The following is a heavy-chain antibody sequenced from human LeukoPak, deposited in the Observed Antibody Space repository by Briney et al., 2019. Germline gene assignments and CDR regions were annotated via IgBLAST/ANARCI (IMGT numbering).Heavy chain of an antibody. Sequence: SETLSLTCAVYGGSLSGYYWSWIRQPPGKGLEWIGEINHSGSTNYNPSLKSRVTISVDTSKNQFSLKLSSVTAADTAVYYCARGSMVRGVMHYYYYGMDVWGKGTTVTVSS. CDR1: GGSLSGYY. V-gene: IGHV4-34*01. CDR3: ARGSMVRGVMHYYYYGMDV. J-gene: IGHJ6*04. CDR2: INHSGST. D-gene: IGHD3-10*01.